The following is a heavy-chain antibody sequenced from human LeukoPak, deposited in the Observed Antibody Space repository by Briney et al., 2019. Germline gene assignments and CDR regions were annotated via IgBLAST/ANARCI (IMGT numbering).Heavy chain of an antibody. CDR1: GFTFSSYA. D-gene: IGHD6-13*01. Sequence: PGGSLRPSCAASGFTFSSYAMSWVRQAPGKGLEWVSAISGSGGSTYYADSVKGRFTISRDNSKNTLYLQMNSLRAEDTAVYYCAALGYGSSWYSLQYNWFDPWGQGTLVTVSS. CDR2: ISGSGGST. J-gene: IGHJ5*02. V-gene: IGHV3-23*01. CDR3: AALGYGSSWYSLQYNWFDP.